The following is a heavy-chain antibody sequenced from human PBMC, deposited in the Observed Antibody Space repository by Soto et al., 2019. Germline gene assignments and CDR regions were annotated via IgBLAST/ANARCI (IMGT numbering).Heavy chain of an antibody. CDR3: ARHEWSSSWYYGMDV. Sequence: GESLKISCQGSGYSFTRYWIGWVRQTPGKGLEWMGIIYPGDSDTRYSPSFQGQVTISADKSISTAYLQWSSLKASDTAMYYCARHEWSSSWYYGMDVWGQGTTVTVSS. V-gene: IGHV5-51*01. CDR1: GYSFTRYW. D-gene: IGHD6-13*01. CDR2: IYPGDSDT. J-gene: IGHJ6*02.